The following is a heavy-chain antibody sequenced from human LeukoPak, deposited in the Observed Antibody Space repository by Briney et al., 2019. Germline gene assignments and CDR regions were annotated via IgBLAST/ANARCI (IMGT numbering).Heavy chain of an antibody. CDR2: INHSGST. V-gene: IGHV4-34*01. D-gene: IGHD3-22*01. CDR1: GGSFSGYY. Sequence: PSEALSLTCAVYGGSFSGYYWSWIRQPPGKGLEWIGEINHSGSTNYNPSLKSRVTISVDTSKNQFSLKLSSVTAADTAVYYCARRLGEYYYDSSGYVWGQGTLVTVSS. CDR3: ARRLGEYYYDSSGYV. J-gene: IGHJ4*02.